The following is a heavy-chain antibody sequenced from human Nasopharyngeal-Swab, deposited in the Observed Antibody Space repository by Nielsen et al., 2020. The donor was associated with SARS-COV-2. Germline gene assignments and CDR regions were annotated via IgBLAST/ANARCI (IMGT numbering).Heavy chain of an antibody. CDR1: GGSISSYY. V-gene: IGHV4-59*12. D-gene: IGHD6-13*01. Sequence: SETLSLTCTVSGGSISSYYWSWIRQPPGKGLEWIGYIYYSGSTNYNPSLKSRVTISVDTSKNQFSLQLSSVTAADTAVYYCVRSSSWYYFDYWAQGTQVTVSS. CDR3: VRSSSWYYFDY. CDR2: IYYSGST. J-gene: IGHJ4*02.